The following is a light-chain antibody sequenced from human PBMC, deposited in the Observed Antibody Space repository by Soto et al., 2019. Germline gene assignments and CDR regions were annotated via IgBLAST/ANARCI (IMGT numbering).Light chain of an antibody. V-gene: IGLV7-46*01. CDR3: LLSYNGPYG. CDR1: TGAVTNGHY. J-gene: IGLJ1*01. CDR2: YTT. Sequence: AVVTQEPSLTLSPGGTVTLKSRPTTGAVTNGHYPYWIQQKPAQTPSTLIYYTTYRHSSTPPRLSGSHLGRKAALTSSGAQAEDEAEYYCLLSYNGPYGFGTGTKVTVL.